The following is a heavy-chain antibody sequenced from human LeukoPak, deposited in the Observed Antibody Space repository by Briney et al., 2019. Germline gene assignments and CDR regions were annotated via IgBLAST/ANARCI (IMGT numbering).Heavy chain of an antibody. Sequence: GGSLRLSCAASGFTFSSYWMHWVRQAPGKGLVWVSRINSDGSSTSYADSVKGRFTISRDNAKNTLYLQMNSLRAEDTAVYYCAKVSPRVYYYDSSGYYPAWGQGTLVTVSS. CDR3: AKVSPRVYYYDSSGYYPA. V-gene: IGHV3-74*01. CDR2: INSDGSST. J-gene: IGHJ4*02. CDR1: GFTFSSYW. D-gene: IGHD3-22*01.